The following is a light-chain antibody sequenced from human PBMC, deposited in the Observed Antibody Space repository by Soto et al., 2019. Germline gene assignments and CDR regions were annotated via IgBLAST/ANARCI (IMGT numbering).Light chain of an antibody. CDR3: FSYTTSSTLV. Sequence: QSALTQPASVSGSPGQSITISCTGTSSDVGGYNYVSWYQQHPAKAPKLMIYEVSNRPSGVSHRFSGSKSGNTASLTISGLQAEDGADYYCFSYTTSSTLVFGGGTKLTVL. CDR1: SSDVGGYNY. CDR2: EVS. V-gene: IGLV2-14*01. J-gene: IGLJ3*02.